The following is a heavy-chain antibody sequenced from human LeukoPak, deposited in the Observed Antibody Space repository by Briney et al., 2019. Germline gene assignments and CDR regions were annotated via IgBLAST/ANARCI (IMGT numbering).Heavy chain of an antibody. D-gene: IGHD3-16*01. Sequence: GRSLRLSCAASGFTFSTYAMHWVRQAPGKGLEWVAVISYDGSNKYYADSVKGRFTISRDNTKNTLYLQMNSLRAEDTAVYYCARDTGGSLRPIPLDYWGQGTLVTVSS. CDR3: ARDTGGSLRPIPLDY. CDR1: GFTFSTYA. CDR2: ISYDGSNK. V-gene: IGHV3-30-3*01. J-gene: IGHJ4*02.